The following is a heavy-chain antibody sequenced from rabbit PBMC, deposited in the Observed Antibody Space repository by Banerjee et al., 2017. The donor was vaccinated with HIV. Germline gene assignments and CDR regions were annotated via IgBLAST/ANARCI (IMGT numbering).Heavy chain of an antibody. V-gene: IGHV1S45*01. CDR1: GFPFSNKAV. D-gene: IGHD3-1*01. Sequence: QEQLEESGGGLVKPEGSLTLTCKASGFPFSNKAVMCWVRQAPGKGLEWIGCIYTGGSGSTYYASWAKGRFTISKTSSTTVTLQMTSLTTADTATYFCARDTYGVLWGPGTLVTVS. CDR3: ARDTYGVL. CDR2: IYTGGSGST. J-gene: IGHJ6*01.